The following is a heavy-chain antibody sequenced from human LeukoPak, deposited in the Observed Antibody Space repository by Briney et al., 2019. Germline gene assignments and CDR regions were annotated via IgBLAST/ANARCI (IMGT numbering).Heavy chain of an antibody. V-gene: IGHV3-7*01. D-gene: IGHD2-2*01. J-gene: IGHJ6*03. Sequence: GGSLLLSCAASGFTFSSYWMSWVRQAPGKGLEWVANIKQDGSEKYYVDSVKGRFTVSRDNAKNSLYLQMNSLRAEDTAVYYCARVGCSSTSCYDQNYYYMDVWGKGTTVTISS. CDR1: GFTFSSYW. CDR3: ARVGCSSTSCYDQNYYYMDV. CDR2: IKQDGSEK.